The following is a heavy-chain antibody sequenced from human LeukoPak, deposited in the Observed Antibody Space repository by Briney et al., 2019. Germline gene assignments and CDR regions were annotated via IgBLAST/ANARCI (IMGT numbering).Heavy chain of an antibody. Sequence: PSETLSLTCTVSGGSISGYYWGWIRQPPGKNLEWIATIYYSGSTYYSPSLKSRVTISVDTSKNQFSLNLSYVTAADTAVYYCARHDYGSGYYYDMDVWGKGTTVTV. CDR3: ARHDYGSGYYYDMDV. V-gene: IGHV4-39*01. CDR1: GGSISGYY. CDR2: IYYSGST. J-gene: IGHJ6*03. D-gene: IGHD3-10*01.